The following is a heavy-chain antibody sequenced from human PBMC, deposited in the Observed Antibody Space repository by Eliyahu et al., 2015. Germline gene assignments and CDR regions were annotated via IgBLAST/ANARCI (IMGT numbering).Heavy chain of an antibody. CDR2: IMHDGSEK. V-gene: IGHV3-7*01. CDR1: GFMFSSYS. J-gene: IGHJ4*02. Sequence: EVHLVESGGGXVQPGGSLRLSCAASGFMFSSYSMSWVRQAPGKGLEWVATIMHDGSEKYYVDSVKGRFTISRDDAKNSLYLQMNSLRVEDTAVYYCTRGSLYGDVNYWGQGTLVTVSS. CDR3: TRGSLYGDVNY. D-gene: IGHD4-17*01.